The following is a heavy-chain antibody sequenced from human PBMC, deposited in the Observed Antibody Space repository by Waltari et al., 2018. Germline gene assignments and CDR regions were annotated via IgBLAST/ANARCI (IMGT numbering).Heavy chain of an antibody. V-gene: IGHV1-3*04. CDR3: ASDWRGSGWSWIS. CDR2: NNTGNHHT. CDR1: GPTGQCGT. J-gene: IGHJ5*02. Sequence: QVHLEQSGAEVKKPGASVKITCKASGPTGQCGTLHWLRQAPGQTLGWMGWNNTGNHHTKYSANFQGRVAITMDTSARTAYMDLLFVNYEDTAVYYCASDWRGSGWSWISWGQGTLVTVSS. D-gene: IGHD6-19*01.